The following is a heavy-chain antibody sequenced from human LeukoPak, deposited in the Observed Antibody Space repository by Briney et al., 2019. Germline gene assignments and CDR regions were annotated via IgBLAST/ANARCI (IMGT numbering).Heavy chain of an antibody. Sequence: SETLSLTCTVSGGSISSSSYYWGWIRQPPGKGLEWIGYIYYSGSTNYNPSLKSRVTISVDTSKNQFSLKLSSVTAADTAVYYCARVGRLPYYYYGMDVWGQGTTVTVSS. CDR1: GGSISSSSYY. V-gene: IGHV4-61*05. CDR2: IYYSGST. D-gene: IGHD6-25*01. CDR3: ARVGRLPYYYYGMDV. J-gene: IGHJ6*02.